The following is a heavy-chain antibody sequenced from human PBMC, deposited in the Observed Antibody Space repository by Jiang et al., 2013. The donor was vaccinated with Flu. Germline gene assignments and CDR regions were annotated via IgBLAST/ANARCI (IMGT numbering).Heavy chain of an antibody. V-gene: IGHV1-2*02. CDR3: ARDIVVVPAAPPRGFDP. Sequence: SVKVSCKASGYTFTGYYMHWVRQAPGQGLEWMGWINPNSGGTNYAQKFQGRVTMTRDTSISTAYMELSRLRSDDTAVYYCARDIVVVPAAPPRGFDPWGQGTLVTVSS. CDR2: INPNSGGT. CDR1: GYTFTGYY. D-gene: IGHD2-2*01. J-gene: IGHJ5*02.